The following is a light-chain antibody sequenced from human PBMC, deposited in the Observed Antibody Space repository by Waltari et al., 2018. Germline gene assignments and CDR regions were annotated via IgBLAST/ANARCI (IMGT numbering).Light chain of an antibody. CDR1: DIGTKS. CDR3: QVWDRTADQVI. Sequence: SYVLTQPPSVSVAPGKTAKITCGGNDIGTKSVHWYRQKPGQAPVLVIYYDSDRPSGIPELFSGSNSGNTAALFITSVEAGDEADYYCQVWDRTADQVIFGGGTKLNVL. CDR2: YDS. J-gene: IGLJ2*01. V-gene: IGLV3-21*04.